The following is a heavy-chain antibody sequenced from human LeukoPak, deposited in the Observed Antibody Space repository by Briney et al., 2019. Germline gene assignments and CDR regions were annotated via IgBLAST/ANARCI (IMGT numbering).Heavy chain of an antibody. J-gene: IGHJ4*02. D-gene: IGHD3-22*01. CDR3: AKGPFFYYDASGYNYYDL. CDR2: MSGSGGMT. CDR1: GFTFSSYA. V-gene: IGHV3-23*01. Sequence: GGSLRLSCAASGFTFSSYAMSWVRQAPGKGLEWVSAMSGSGGMTYTADSVKGRFTISRDNSKNTLDLQMNSLRADDTAVYYCAKGPFFYYDASGYNYYDLWGQGTQVTVSS.